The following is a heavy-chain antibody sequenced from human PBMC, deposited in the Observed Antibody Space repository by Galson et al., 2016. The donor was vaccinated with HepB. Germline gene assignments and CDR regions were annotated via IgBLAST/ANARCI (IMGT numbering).Heavy chain of an antibody. V-gene: IGHV6-1*01. Sequence: CAISGDSVSSNSAAWNWIRQSPSRGLEWLGRTYYRSKWHNDYAESVKSRITLNPDTSNNQFPLHLNSVTPEDTAVYYCAREAPQVDRYYYGMDVWGQGTTVTVSS. D-gene: IGHD4/OR15-4a*01. J-gene: IGHJ6*02. CDR1: GDSVSSNSAA. CDR2: TYYRSKWHN. CDR3: AREAPQVDRYYYGMDV.